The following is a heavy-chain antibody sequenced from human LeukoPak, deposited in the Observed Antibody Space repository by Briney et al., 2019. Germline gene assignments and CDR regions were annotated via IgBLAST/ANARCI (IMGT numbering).Heavy chain of an antibody. Sequence: DALSLPCTLSGRPNRRGRYIGPSIRQPPAEGLGWIGTFHSSGSTYYNPSLSRRLTVSVDTSKNHFFLNLSLVSAADTALYYCARLPTGFPNWLDSWGQGTLVTVSS. D-gene: IGHD4-17*01. V-gene: IGHV4-39*02. J-gene: IGHJ5*01. CDR1: GRPNRRGRYI. CDR3: ARLPTGFPNWLDS. CDR2: FHSSGST.